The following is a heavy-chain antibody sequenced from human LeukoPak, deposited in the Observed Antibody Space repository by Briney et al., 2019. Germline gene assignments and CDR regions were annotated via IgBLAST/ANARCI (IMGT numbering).Heavy chain of an antibody. J-gene: IGHJ6*03. CDR2: VDPEAGET. Sequence: ATVKISCKVSGYTFTDYYMHWVQQAAGQGLEWMGLVDPEAGETIFAEKFQGRVTITADRSTDTAYMAPSGLRSRDTAVHYFPTERGGYSGYNPTPYHRDVWGKGTTVTVSS. D-gene: IGHD5-12*01. V-gene: IGHV1-69-2*01. CDR3: PTERGGYSGYNPTPYHRDV. CDR1: GYTFTDYY.